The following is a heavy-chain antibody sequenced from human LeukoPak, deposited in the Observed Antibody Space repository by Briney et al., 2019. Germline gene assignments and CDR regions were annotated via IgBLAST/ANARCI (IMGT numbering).Heavy chain of an antibody. CDR2: IRFDGGNK. D-gene: IGHD2-15*01. V-gene: IGHV3-30*02. CDR1: GFTFNNYG. J-gene: IGHJ4*02. Sequence: PGGSLRLSCAASGFTFNNYGMHWVRQAPGKGLEWVAFIRFDGGNKYYADSVKGRFTISRDNSMNSLSLQMTSLRAEDTAVYYCATVVVVAATPDYWGQGTLVTVSS. CDR3: ATVVVVAATPDY.